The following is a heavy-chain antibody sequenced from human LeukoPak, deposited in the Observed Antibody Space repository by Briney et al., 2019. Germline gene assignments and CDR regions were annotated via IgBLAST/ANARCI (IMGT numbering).Heavy chain of an antibody. V-gene: IGHV1-18*01. CDR1: GYTITSYA. CDR2: ISAYNGNT. J-gene: IGHJ5*02. D-gene: IGHD6-6*01. Sequence: ASVKVSCKASGYTITSYAMHWVRQAPGQGLEWMGWISAYNGNTNYAQKLQGRVTMTTDTSTSTAYMELRSLRSDDTAVYYCARDGYSSSSEFPNWFDPWGQGTLVTVSS. CDR3: ARDGYSSSSEFPNWFDP.